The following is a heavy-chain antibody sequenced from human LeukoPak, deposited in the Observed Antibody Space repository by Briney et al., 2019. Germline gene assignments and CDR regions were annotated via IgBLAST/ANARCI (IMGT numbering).Heavy chain of an antibody. J-gene: IGHJ4*02. CDR2: ISSSCSYI. V-gene: IGHV3-21*01. CDR1: GFTFSSYS. Sequence: GGSLRLSRAASGFTFSSYSMSWVRQAPGKGLEWVSSISSSCSYIYYADSVKGRFTISRDNAKNSLYLQMNSLRAEDTAVYYCARGLRSTTLTTFDYWGQGTLVTVSS. CDR3: ARGLRSTTLTTFDY. D-gene: IGHD2/OR15-2a*01.